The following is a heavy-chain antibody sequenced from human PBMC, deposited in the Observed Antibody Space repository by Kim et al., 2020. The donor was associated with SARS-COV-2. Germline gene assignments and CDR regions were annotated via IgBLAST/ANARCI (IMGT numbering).Heavy chain of an antibody. Sequence: SETLSLTCTVSGGSISSYYWSWIRQPPGKGLEWIGYIYYSGSTNYNPSLKSRVTISVDTSKNQFSLKLSSVTAADTAVYYCARGDYDYGGNLYYFDYWGQGTLVTVSS. V-gene: IGHV4-59*13. D-gene: IGHD4-17*01. CDR1: GGSISSYY. CDR2: IYYSGST. CDR3: ARGDYDYGGNLYYFDY. J-gene: IGHJ4*02.